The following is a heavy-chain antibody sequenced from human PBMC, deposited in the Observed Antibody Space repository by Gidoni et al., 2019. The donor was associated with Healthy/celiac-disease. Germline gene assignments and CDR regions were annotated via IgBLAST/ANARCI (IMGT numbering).Heavy chain of an antibody. CDR1: GFTFSDYS. V-gene: IGHV3-11*05. CDR2: MSSSSSYT. CDR3: ARVEGAYCSGGSCYGGWFDP. Sequence: QVQLVESGGGLVKPGGSLRLSCAASGFTFSDYSMSWIRQAPGKGLEWVSYMSSSSSYTNYADSVKGRFTISRDNAKNSLYLQMNSLRAEDTAVYYCARVEGAYCSGGSCYGGWFDPWGQGTLVTVSS. D-gene: IGHD2-15*01. J-gene: IGHJ5*02.